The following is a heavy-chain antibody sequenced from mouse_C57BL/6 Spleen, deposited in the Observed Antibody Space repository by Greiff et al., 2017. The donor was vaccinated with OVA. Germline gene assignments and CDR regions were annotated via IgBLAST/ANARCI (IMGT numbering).Heavy chain of an antibody. CDR2: IDPSDSYT. D-gene: IGHD2-4*01. CDR1: GYTFTSYW. J-gene: IGHJ3*01. Sequence: QVQLKQPGAELVKPGASVKLSCKASGYTFTSYWMQWVKQRPGQGLEWIGEIDPSDSYTNYNQKFKGKATLTVDTSSSTAYMQLSSLTSEDSAVYYCAHYDYDVGFAYWGQGTLVTVSA. V-gene: IGHV1-50*01. CDR3: AHYDYDVGFAY.